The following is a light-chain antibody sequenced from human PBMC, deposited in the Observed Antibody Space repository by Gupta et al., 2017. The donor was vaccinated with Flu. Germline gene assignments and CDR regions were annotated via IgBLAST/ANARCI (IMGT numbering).Light chain of an antibody. CDR3: MQARQTPLT. J-gene: IGKJ2*01. V-gene: IGKV2-28*01. CDR2: LVS. Sequence: DIGMNQSSLSLHVTPGEQASISCRSSQRLLHSNGYNYLDWYLQKPGQSPQLLIYLVSNRASGIPDRFSGSGSGTDFTLKISRVEAEDFGVYYCMQARQTPLTFGQGTKLEIK. CDR1: QRLLHSNGYNY.